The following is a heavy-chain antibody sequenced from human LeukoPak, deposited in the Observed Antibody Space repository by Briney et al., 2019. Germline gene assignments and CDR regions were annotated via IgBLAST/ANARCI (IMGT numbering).Heavy chain of an antibody. Sequence: PSETLSLTCTVSGGSISSGGYYWSWIRQHPGKGLEWIGYISYSGNTYYNPSLKSRLAISVDTSKNQFSLKLSSVTAADTAVYFCARENYFARSGHTLRYFDLWGRGPLVTVSS. V-gene: IGHV4-31*02. J-gene: IGHJ2*01. CDR1: GGSISSGGYY. CDR3: ARENYFARSGHTLRYFDL. CDR2: ISYSGNT. D-gene: IGHD3-22*01.